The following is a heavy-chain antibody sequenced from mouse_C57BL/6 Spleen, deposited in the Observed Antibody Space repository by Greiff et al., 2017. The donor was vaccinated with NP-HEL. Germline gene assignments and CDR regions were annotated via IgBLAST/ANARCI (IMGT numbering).Heavy chain of an antibody. Sequence: QVQLQQPGAELVKPGASVKLSCKASGYTFTSYWMQWVKQRPGQGLEWIGEIDPSDSYTNYNQKFKGKATLTVDTSSSTAYMQRSSLTAEDSAVYYCARGDYDGDWGQGTTLTVSS. CDR1: GYTFTSYW. CDR3: ARGDYDGD. J-gene: IGHJ2*01. V-gene: IGHV1-50*01. CDR2: IDPSDSYT. D-gene: IGHD2-4*01.